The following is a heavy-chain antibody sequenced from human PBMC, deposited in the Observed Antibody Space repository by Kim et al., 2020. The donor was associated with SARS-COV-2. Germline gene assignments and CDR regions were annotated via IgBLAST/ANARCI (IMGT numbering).Heavy chain of an antibody. CDR3: AKRLEPEGGLDV. J-gene: IGHJ6*02. CDR1: GFTFSSFG. V-gene: IGHV3-30*18. Sequence: GGSLRLSCAASGFTFSSFGMYWVRQAPGKGLEWVAAISSDGINEHYAGSVKGRFSISRDNSKNTVSLQMDSLRVEDTALYYCAKRLEPEGGLDVWGQGTTVTVSS. D-gene: IGHD1-1*01. CDR2: ISSDGINE.